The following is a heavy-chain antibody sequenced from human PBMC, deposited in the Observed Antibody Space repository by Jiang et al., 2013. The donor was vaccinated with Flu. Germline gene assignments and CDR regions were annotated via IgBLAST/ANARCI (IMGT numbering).Heavy chain of an antibody. V-gene: IGHV4-34*01. CDR1: GGSFSGYY. CDR3: ARISVAGPFDAFDI. CDR2: INHSGST. J-gene: IGHJ3*02. Sequence: GSGLVKPSETLSLTCAVYGGSFSGYYWSWIRQPPGKGLEWIGEINHSGSTNYNPSLKSRVTISVDTSKNQFSLKLSSVTAADTAVYYCARISVAGPFDAFDIWGQGTMVTVSS. D-gene: IGHD6-19*01.